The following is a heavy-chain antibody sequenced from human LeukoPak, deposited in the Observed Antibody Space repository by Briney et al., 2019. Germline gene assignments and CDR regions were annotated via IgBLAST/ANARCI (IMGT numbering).Heavy chain of an antibody. D-gene: IGHD3-10*01. CDR2: IYHSGST. CDR1: GASISSGYW. Sequence: PSGTLSLTCAVSGASISSGYWWSWVRQPPGKGLEWLGEIYHSGSTNHNPSLKSRVTISVDKSKSQFSLNLSSVTAADTAVYYCARDDTGVIRGIRFHYWGQGTLVTVSS. V-gene: IGHV4-4*02. J-gene: IGHJ4*02. CDR3: ARDDTGVIRGIRFHY.